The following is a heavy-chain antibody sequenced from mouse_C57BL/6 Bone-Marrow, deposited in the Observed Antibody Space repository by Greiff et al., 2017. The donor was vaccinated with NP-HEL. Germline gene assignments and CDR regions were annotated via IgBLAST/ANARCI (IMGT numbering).Heavy chain of an antibody. CDR3: ARRFDGRSYVGYFDG. V-gene: IGHV5-9*01. CDR1: GFTFSSYT. J-gene: IGHJ1*03. Sequence: EVQLVESGGGLVKPGGSLKLSCAASGFTFSSYTMSWVRQTPEKRLEWVATISGCGGNTYYPDSVKGRFTISRDTAKNTLYLQMSSLRSEDTALYYCARRFDGRSYVGYFDGWGTGTTVTVSS. CDR2: ISGCGGNT. D-gene: IGHD1-1*01.